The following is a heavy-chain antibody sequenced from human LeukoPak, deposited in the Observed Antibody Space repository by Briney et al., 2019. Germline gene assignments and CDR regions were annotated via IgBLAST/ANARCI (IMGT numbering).Heavy chain of an antibody. CDR2: ITSSSSSM. CDR3: ARDLAWGGY. CDR1: GFTFSIYT. Sequence: GGSLRLSCVGSGFTFSIYTMSWVRQAPGKGLEWVSSITSSSSSMYSADSVKGRLTISRDNAKNSLYLQMNSLGAEDTAVYYCARDLAWGGYWGQGTLVTVSS. V-gene: IGHV3-21*01. J-gene: IGHJ4*02. D-gene: IGHD7-27*01.